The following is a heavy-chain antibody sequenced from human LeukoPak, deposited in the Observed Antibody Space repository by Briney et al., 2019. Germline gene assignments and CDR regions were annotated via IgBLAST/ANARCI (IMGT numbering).Heavy chain of an antibody. Sequence: ASVKVSCKASGYTFTSYDINWVRQATGQGLEWMGWMNPNSGNTGYAQKFQGRVTMTRNTSISTAYMELSSLRSEDTAVYYCARGNREWLQFDFDYWGQGTLATVSS. D-gene: IGHD5-24*01. CDR1: GYTFTSYD. J-gene: IGHJ4*02. CDR2: MNPNSGNT. CDR3: ARGNREWLQFDFDY. V-gene: IGHV1-8*01.